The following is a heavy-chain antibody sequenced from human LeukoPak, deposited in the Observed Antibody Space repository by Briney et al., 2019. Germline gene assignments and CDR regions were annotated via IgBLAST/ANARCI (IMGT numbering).Heavy chain of an antibody. CDR3: AREWEEAFDI. CDR1: GFTFSSYS. CDR2: IGSSSRSI. J-gene: IGHJ3*02. D-gene: IGHD1-26*01. V-gene: IGHV3-21*01. Sequence: SGGSLRLSCAASGFTFSSYSMNWVRQAPGKGLEWVSSIGSSSRSIYYADSVKGRFTISRDNAKNSLSLQMNSLRAEDTAVYYCAREWEEAFDIWDQGTMVTVSS.